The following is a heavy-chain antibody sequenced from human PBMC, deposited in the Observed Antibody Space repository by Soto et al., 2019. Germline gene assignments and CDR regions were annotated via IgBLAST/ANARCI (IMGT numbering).Heavy chain of an antibody. V-gene: IGHV3-23*01. CDR3: AKDRGYSGYEYYFDS. CDR1: GFTFSSYA. J-gene: IGHJ4*02. Sequence: GGSLRLSCAASGFTFSSYAMSWVRQAPGQGLEWVSTISGSGTTTYYADSVKGRFTISRDNSENTLYLQINSLRAEDTAVYYCAKDRGYSGYEYYFDSWGQGTLVTVSS. D-gene: IGHD5-12*01. CDR2: ISGSGTTT.